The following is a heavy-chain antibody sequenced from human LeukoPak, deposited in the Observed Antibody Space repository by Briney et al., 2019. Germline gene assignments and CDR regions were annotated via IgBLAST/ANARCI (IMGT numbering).Heavy chain of an antibody. D-gene: IGHD3-22*01. CDR3: ARDHDYYDSGGYYLTDAFDI. Sequence: ASVKVSCKASGYTFTSYAMHWVRQAPGQRLEWMGWINAGNGNTKYSQKFQGRVTITRDTSASTAYMELSSLRSEDTAVYYCARDHDYYDSGGYYLTDAFDIWGQGTMVTVSS. CDR2: INAGNGNT. V-gene: IGHV1-3*01. CDR1: GYTFTSYA. J-gene: IGHJ3*02.